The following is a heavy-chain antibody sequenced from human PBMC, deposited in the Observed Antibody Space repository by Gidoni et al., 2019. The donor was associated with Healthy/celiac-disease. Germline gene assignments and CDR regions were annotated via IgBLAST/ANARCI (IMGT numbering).Heavy chain of an antibody. D-gene: IGHD5-12*01. V-gene: IGHV4-61*02. CDR3: ARGHRDGYNSPTFDY. CDR2: INTSGST. Sequence: QVQLQESGPGLVKPSQTLSLTCTVSGGPISSGSYYWGWIRQPAGKGLGGYGLINTSGSTNYNPSLKSRVTISGDTSKNQFSLKLSSVTAADTAVYYCARGHRDGYNSPTFDYWGQGTLVTVSS. CDR1: GGPISSGSYY. J-gene: IGHJ4*02.